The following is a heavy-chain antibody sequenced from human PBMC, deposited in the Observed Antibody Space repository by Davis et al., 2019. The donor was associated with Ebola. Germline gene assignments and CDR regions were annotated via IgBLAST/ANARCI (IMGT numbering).Heavy chain of an antibody. CDR1: GFTFSRSS. Sequence: GESLKISCATSGFTFSRSSMPWVRQAPGKGLEWVGMIDEDGREAHYVDSVKGQFTVPRDNSKNSMFLHMTGLRGEDTAVYYCATGRIYFELWGQGTLVSVSS. J-gene: IGHJ4*02. D-gene: IGHD2/OR15-2a*01. V-gene: IGHV3-7*01. CDR2: IDEDGREA. CDR3: ATGRIYFEL.